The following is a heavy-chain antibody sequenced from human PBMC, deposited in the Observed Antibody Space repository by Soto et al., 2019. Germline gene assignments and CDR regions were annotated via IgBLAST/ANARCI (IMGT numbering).Heavy chain of an antibody. J-gene: IGHJ4*02. Sequence: SETLSLTCTVSGGSISSYYWSWIRQPPGKGLEWIGYIYYSGSTNYNPSLKSRVTISVDTSKNQFSLKLSSVTAADTAMYYCARAVSDILTGYYGDHFDYWGQGTLVTVSS. CDR1: GGSISSYY. D-gene: IGHD3-9*01. CDR3: ARAVSDILTGYYGDHFDY. V-gene: IGHV4-59*01. CDR2: IYYSGST.